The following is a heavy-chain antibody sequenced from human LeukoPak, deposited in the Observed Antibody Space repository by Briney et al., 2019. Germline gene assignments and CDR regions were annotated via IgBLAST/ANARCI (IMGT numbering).Heavy chain of an antibody. Sequence: SETLSLTCAVYGGSFSGYYWSWIRQPPGKGLEWIGEINHSGSTNYNPSLKRRGTISVDTSKNQFSLKLSSVTAADMAVYYCARGGSLIVVVPAAPYYYGMDVWGKGTTVTVSS. V-gene: IGHV4-34*01. CDR3: ARGGSLIVVVPAAPYYYGMDV. D-gene: IGHD2-2*01. CDR2: INHSGST. J-gene: IGHJ6*04. CDR1: GGSFSGYY.